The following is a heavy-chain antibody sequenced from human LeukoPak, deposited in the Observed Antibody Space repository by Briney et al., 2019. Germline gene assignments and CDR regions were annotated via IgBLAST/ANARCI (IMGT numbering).Heavy chain of an antibody. CDR3: AKDHVTMIVVVIPDAFDI. V-gene: IGHV3-23*01. J-gene: IGHJ3*02. CDR2: ISGSGGST. CDR1: GFTFSSYA. D-gene: IGHD3-22*01. Sequence: TGGSLRLSCAASGFTFSSYAMSWVRQAPGKGLEWVSAISGSGGSTYYADSVKGRFTISRDNSKNTLYLQMNSLRAEDTAVYYCAKDHVTMIVVVIPDAFDIWGQGTMVTVSS.